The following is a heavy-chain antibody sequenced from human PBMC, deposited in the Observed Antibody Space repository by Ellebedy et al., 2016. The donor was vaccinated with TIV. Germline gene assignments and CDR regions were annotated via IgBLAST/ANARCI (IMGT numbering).Heavy chain of an antibody. D-gene: IGHD5-18*01. J-gene: IGHJ4*02. V-gene: IGHV3-23*01. CDR1: GFTFSTYA. CDR2: MSSNSGGGA. Sequence: GESLKISCAASGFTFSTYAMSWVRQAPGKGLEYVSTMSSNSGGGAYYADSVKGRFTISRDDSKNTLYLQMDSLRAADTAIYYCAKDRGYNYGNYFDNWGQGTLVTASS. CDR3: AKDRGYNYGNYFDN.